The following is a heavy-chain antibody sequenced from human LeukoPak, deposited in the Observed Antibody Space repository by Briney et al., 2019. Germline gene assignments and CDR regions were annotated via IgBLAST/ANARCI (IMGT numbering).Heavy chain of an antibody. D-gene: IGHD3-10*01. V-gene: IGHV3-30*18. J-gene: IGHJ5*02. Sequence: GRSLRLSCAASGFTFSSYGMHWVRQAPGRGLEWVAVISYDGSNKYYADSVKGRFTISRDNSKNTLYLQMNSLRAEDTAVYYCAKDYAMVQGVMRLLDPWGQGTLVTVSS. CDR1: GFTFSSYG. CDR2: ISYDGSNK. CDR3: AKDYAMVQGVMRLLDP.